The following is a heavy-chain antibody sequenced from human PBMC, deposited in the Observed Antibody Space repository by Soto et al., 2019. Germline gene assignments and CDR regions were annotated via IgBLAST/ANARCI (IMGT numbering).Heavy chain of an antibody. CDR2: TYYRSKWYN. J-gene: IGHJ6*02. CDR1: GDSVSSNSAA. D-gene: IGHD6-19*01. V-gene: IGHV6-1*01. CDR3: ARLYSSGWDYYYGMDV. Sequence: SQTLSLTCAISGDSVSSNSAAWNWIRQSPSRGLEWLGRTYYRSKWYNDYAVSVESRITINPDTSKNQFSLQLNSVTPEDIAAYYCARLYSSGWDYYYGMDVWGQGTTVTVSS.